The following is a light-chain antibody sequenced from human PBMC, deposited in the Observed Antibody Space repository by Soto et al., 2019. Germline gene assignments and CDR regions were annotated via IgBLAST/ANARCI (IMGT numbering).Light chain of an antibody. J-gene: IGKJ1*01. CDR1: QSLGSD. CDR2: GAS. V-gene: IGKV3-20*01. CDR3: QLYGGSPKT. Sequence: EIVMTQSPGTLSLSPGDTATLSCRASQSLGSDLAWYQQKPGQAPRLLILGASARPTGIPARFSGSRSGTDFTLTISRLEPEDFAVYYCQLYGGSPKTFGQGTKVDI.